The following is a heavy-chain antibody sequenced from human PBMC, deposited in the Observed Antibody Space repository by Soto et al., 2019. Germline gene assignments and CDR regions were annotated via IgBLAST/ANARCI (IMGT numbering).Heavy chain of an antibody. D-gene: IGHD4-17*01. V-gene: IGHV4-4*02. CDR3: ARVPTVTNPPFDY. CDR2: IYHSGST. CDR1: GGSISSSNW. Sequence: QVQLQESGPGLVKPSGTLSLTCAVSGGSISSSNWWSWVRQPPGKGLEWIGEIYHSGSTNYNPSLKSRVTLSVDKSKNQFSLKLSSVTAADTAGYYCARVPTVTNPPFDYWGQGPLVTVSS. J-gene: IGHJ4*02.